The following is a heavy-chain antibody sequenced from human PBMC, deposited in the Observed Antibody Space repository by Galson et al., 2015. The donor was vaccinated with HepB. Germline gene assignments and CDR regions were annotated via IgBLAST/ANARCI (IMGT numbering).Heavy chain of an antibody. CDR3: AREGGVLRFLEWLLQERRFDS. Sequence: SVKVSCKASGYNFTNYAMNWVRQAPGQGLEWMGWINTNTGHPTYAQGFTGRFVLSLDTSVSTAYLQINSLKAEDTAVYYCAREGGVLRFLEWLLQERRFDSWGQGTLVTVSS. D-gene: IGHD3-3*01. V-gene: IGHV7-4-1*02. CDR2: INTNTGHP. J-gene: IGHJ4*02. CDR1: GYNFTNYA.